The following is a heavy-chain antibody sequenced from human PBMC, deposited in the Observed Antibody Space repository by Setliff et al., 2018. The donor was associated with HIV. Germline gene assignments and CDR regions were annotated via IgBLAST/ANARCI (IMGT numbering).Heavy chain of an antibody. J-gene: IGHJ3*02. CDR2: IYPGDSDT. V-gene: IGHV5-51*01. Sequence: GESLTISCKGSGYSFTSYWIGWVRQMPGKGLEWMGIIYPGDSDTRYSPSFQGQVTISADKPISTAYLQWSSLKASDTAMYYCARRRNDYYDSSGYHYGDAFDIWGQGTMVTV. D-gene: IGHD3-22*01. CDR1: GYSFTSYW. CDR3: ARRRNDYYDSSGYHYGDAFDI.